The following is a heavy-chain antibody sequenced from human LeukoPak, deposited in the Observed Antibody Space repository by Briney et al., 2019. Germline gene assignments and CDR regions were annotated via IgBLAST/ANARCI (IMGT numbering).Heavy chain of an antibody. CDR3: VKGSPQGVVVVATTLYFDY. J-gene: IGHJ4*02. CDR2: ISGSGGTT. D-gene: IGHD2-15*01. CDR1: GFIFSSYA. V-gene: IGHV3-23*01. Sequence: GGSLRLSCAASGFIFSSYAMSWVRQAPGKGLEWVSAISGSGGTTYYADSVKGRFTISRDNSKNTLYLQMNSLRAEDTAVYYCVKGSPQGVVVVATTLYFDYWGQGTLVTVSS.